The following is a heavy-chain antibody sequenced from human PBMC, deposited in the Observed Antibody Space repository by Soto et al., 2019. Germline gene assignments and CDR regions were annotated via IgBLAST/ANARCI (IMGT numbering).Heavy chain of an antibody. J-gene: IGHJ4*02. V-gene: IGHV4-31*01. Sequence: SETLSLTCTVSGGSISSGGYYWSWIRQHPGKGLEWIGYIYYSGSTYYNPSLKSPVTISVDTSKNQFSLKLRSVTAAAPAVSFSARENGGNSDYWGQGTLVTVSS. CDR2: IYYSGST. CDR1: GGSISSGGYY. D-gene: IGHD2-15*01. CDR3: ARENGGNSDY.